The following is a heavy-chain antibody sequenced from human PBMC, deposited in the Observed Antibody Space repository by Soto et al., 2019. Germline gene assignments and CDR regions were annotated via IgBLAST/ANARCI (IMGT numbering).Heavy chain of an antibody. J-gene: IGHJ3*02. D-gene: IGHD3-3*01. CDR3: ARDYGFWSGYLDDDAFDI. CDR2: ISAYNGNT. V-gene: IGHV1-18*04. Sequence: ASVKVSCKASGYTFTSYGISWVRQAPGQGLEWMGWISAYNGNTNYAQKLQGRVTMTTDTSTSTAYMELRSLRSDDTAVYYCARDYGFWSGYLDDDAFDIWGQGTMVTVS. CDR1: GYTFTSYG.